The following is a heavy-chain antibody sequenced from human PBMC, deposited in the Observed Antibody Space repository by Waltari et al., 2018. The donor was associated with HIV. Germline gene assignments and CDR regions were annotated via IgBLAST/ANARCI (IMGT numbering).Heavy chain of an antibody. Sequence: QVQLVQSWAEVKKPGSSVKVSCKASGGTFSSYAISWVRQAPGQGLEWRGGSMRILGTANSHQKVQGRVPSTADEPTSTADMGLSRLRSEDTAVYYCAGEGRIAAAGKGGDYWGQGTLVTVS. V-gene: IGHV1-69*01. J-gene: IGHJ4*02. CDR3: AGEGRIAAAGKGGDY. CDR2: SMRILGTA. D-gene: IGHD6-13*01. CDR1: GGTFSSYA.